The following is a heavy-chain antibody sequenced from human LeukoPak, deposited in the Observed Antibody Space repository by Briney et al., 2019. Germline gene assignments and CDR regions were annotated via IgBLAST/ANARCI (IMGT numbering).Heavy chain of an antibody. CDR2: INPNSGGT. CDR3: ARDSSGWYRWFDL. V-gene: IGHV1-2*02. D-gene: IGHD6-19*01. Sequence: ASVKVSCKASGYTFTSYYMHWVRQAPGQGLEWMGWINPNSGGTNYAQKFQGRVTMTRDTSISTAYMELSSLTSDDTAVYYCARDSSGWYRWFDLWGQGTLVTVSS. CDR1: GYTFTSYY. J-gene: IGHJ5*02.